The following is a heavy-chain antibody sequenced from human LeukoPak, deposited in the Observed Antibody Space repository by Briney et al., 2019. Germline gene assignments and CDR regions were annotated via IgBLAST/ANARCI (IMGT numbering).Heavy chain of an antibody. D-gene: IGHD5-18*01. V-gene: IGHV3-30*19. CDR3: ARGDVDTAMADY. J-gene: IGHJ4*02. Sequence: GGSLRLSCAASGFTFSSYGMHWVRQAPGKGLEWVAVISYDGSNKYYADSVKGRFTISRDNSKNTLYLQMNSLRAEDTAVYYCARGDVDTAMADYWGQGTLVTVSS. CDR1: GFTFSSYG. CDR2: ISYDGSNK.